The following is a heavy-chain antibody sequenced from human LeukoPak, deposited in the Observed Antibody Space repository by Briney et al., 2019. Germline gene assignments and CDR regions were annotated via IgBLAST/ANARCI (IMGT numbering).Heavy chain of an antibody. CDR1: GFTFSSYA. D-gene: IGHD3-22*01. Sequence: GGSLRLSCAASGFTFSSYAMHWVRQAPGKGLEWMAVISYDGSNKYYADSVKGRFAISRDNSKNTLYLQMNSLRAEDTAVYYCARDNSGSYFQHWGQGTLVTVSS. CDR2: ISYDGSNK. V-gene: IGHV3-30*09. CDR3: ARDNSGSYFQH. J-gene: IGHJ1*01.